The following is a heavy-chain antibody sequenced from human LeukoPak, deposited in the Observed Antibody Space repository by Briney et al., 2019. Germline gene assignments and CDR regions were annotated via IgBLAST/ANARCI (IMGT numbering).Heavy chain of an antibody. CDR3: ARVYGSGSYYNGYYYYYMDV. CDR2: ITYDGRT. D-gene: IGHD3-10*01. V-gene: IGHV4-34*01. J-gene: IGHJ6*03. Sequence: SETLSLTCAVFGGSFDGYYWSWIRQSPGKGLEWIGEITYDGRTKYNPSLRSRVSISVDTSKIQFSLKLSSVTAADTAVYYCARVYGSGSYYNGYYYYYMDVWGKGTTVTISS. CDR1: GGSFDGYY.